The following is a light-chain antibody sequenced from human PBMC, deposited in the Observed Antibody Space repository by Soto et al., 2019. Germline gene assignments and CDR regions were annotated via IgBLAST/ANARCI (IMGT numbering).Light chain of an antibody. CDR3: QQYNSYPLT. CDR2: KAS. Sequence: DIQMTQSPSTLSASVGDRVTITCRASQIISSWLAWYQQKPGKAPKLLIYKASSLESGVPSRFSGSGSGTKFTLTISSLQPDDFATSYCQQYNSYPLTFGGGNKVEIK. J-gene: IGKJ4*01. CDR1: QIISSW. V-gene: IGKV1-5*03.